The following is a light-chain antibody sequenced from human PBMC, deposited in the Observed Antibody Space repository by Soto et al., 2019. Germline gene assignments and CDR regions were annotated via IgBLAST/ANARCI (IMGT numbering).Light chain of an antibody. CDR2: LNSDGSH. J-gene: IGLJ3*02. Sequence: QSVLTQSPSASASLGDSVKLTCTLSSGHSSYAIAWHQQQPEKGPRYLMKLNSDGSHSKGDGIPDRFSGSSSVAERYLTISRLQSEDEADYYCPTWGTGINGVFGGGTKLTVL. CDR3: PTWGTGINGV. CDR1: SGHSSYA. V-gene: IGLV4-69*01.